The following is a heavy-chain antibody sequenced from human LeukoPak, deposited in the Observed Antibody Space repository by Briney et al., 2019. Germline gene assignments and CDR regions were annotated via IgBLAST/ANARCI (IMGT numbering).Heavy chain of an antibody. J-gene: IGHJ4*02. CDR2: ISWNNGSI. CDR1: GFTFDDYA. CDR3: AKDMGGYSYGYDY. D-gene: IGHD5-18*01. Sequence: GRSLRLSCAASGFTFDDYAMHWVRQAPGKGLEWVSGISWNNGSIDYADSVKGRFTISRDNAKNSLYLQMNSLRAEDTALYYCAKDMGGYSYGYDYWGQGTLVTVSS. V-gene: IGHV3-9*01.